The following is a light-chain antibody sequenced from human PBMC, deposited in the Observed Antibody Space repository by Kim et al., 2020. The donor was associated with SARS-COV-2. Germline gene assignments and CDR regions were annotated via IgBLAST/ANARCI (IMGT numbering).Light chain of an antibody. J-gene: IGKJ1*01. Sequence: DIQMTQSPSSLSASLGDRVTITCRASQSISSYLNWYQQRPGKAPKLLIYAASSLESGVPSRFSVSGSGTDFTLTISSLQPEDSATYFCQQSYGTSRTFGQGTKVDIK. CDR2: AAS. CDR3: QQSYGTSRT. CDR1: QSISSY. V-gene: IGKV1-39*01.